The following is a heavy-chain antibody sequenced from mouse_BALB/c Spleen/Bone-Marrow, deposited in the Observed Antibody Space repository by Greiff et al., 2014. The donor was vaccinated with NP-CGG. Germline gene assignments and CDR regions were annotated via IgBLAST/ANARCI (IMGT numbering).Heavy chain of an antibody. CDR3: ARDVGYGNYFVY. V-gene: IGHV7-1*02. Sequence: EVKVVESGGGLVQPGDSLRLSCATSGFTFSDFYMEWVRQPPGKRLEWIAASRNKAKHYTTEYSASVKGRFIVSRDTSHSILYPQMNALRAEDTAIYYCARDVGYGNYFVYWGQGTLVTVSA. CDR1: GFTFSDFY. CDR2: SRNKAKHYTT. D-gene: IGHD2-10*02. J-gene: IGHJ3*01.